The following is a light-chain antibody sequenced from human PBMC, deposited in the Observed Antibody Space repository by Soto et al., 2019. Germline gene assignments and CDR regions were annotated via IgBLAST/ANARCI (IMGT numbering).Light chain of an antibody. CDR3: SSYRSSSTYV. CDR2: EVS. CDR1: SSDVGTYNY. Sequence: QSALTQPASVSGSPGQSITISCTGTSSDVGTYNYVSWHQQHPGQAPKLMIYEVSPRPSGVSDRFSASTSGNTASLTISGLQAGDEADYYCSSYRSSSTYVFGTGTKLTVL. J-gene: IGLJ1*01. V-gene: IGLV2-14*01.